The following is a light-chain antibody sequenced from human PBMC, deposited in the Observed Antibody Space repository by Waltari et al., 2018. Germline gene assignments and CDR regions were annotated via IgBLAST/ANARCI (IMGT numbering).Light chain of an antibody. CDR2: GAS. Sequence: DIVMTQSPDSLAVSLGERATINCKSSQSVLHSSNNTNYLAWYQQKPGQPPKLLIYGASTRESGVPDRFSGSGSGTDFTLTISSLQAEDVAVYYCQQCYSLPLTFGGGTKVDIK. CDR3: QQCYSLPLT. J-gene: IGKJ4*01. CDR1: QSVLHSSNNTNY. V-gene: IGKV4-1*01.